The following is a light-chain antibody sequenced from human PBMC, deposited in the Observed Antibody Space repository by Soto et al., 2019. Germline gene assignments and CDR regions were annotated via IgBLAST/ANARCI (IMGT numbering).Light chain of an antibody. J-gene: IGKJ2*01. Sequence: EIVLTQSPGTLSLSPGERATLSCRASQSVSGSYLAWYQQKPVQAPRLLIYGASSRATGIPDRFSGSGSGTDFTLTISRLEPEDFAVYYCQQYGSSSMYTFGQGTKLEIK. V-gene: IGKV3-20*01. CDR2: GAS. CDR3: QQYGSSSMYT. CDR1: QSVSGSY.